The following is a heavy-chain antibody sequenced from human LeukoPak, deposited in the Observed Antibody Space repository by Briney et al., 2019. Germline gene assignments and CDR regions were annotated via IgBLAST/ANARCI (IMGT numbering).Heavy chain of an antibody. V-gene: IGHV3-49*03. J-gene: IGHJ5*02. D-gene: IGHD1-14*01. Sequence: GGSLRLXCTASGFTFGDYALTWFRQAPGKGLEWVGIIRSKAYSVAADYAASVKGRFIISRDDSKSIAYLQMNSLKIDDTAVYYCTRTPPDAGWFDPWGQGTLVTVSS. CDR2: IRSKAYSVAA. CDR1: GFTFGDYA. CDR3: TRTPPDAGWFDP.